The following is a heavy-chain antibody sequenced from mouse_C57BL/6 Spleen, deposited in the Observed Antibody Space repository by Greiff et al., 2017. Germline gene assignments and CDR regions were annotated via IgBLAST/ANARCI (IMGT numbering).Heavy chain of an antibody. J-gene: IGHJ2*01. V-gene: IGHV2-6*01. CDR2: IWGVGST. Sequence: QVQLKESGPGLVAPSQSLSITCTVSGFSLTSYGVDWVRQSPGKGLEWLGVIWGVGSTNYNSALKSRLSISKDNSKSQVFLKMNSLQTDDTAMYYCASLLWGYWGQGTTLTVSS. D-gene: IGHD2-1*01. CDR3: ASLLWGY. CDR1: GFSLTSYG.